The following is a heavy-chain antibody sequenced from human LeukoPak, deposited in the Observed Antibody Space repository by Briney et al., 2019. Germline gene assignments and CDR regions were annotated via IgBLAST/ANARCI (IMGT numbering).Heavy chain of an antibody. Sequence: GGSLRLSCAASGFSFSSYWMTWVRQGTGKGLEWVSNINRDGSVKHYMDSVKGRFTISRDNAKNSLYLQMNSLRAEDTAVYYCARDFSPYCGGDCYFDAFDMWGQGTVVTVSS. D-gene: IGHD2-21*01. CDR1: GFSFSSYW. V-gene: IGHV3-7*01. J-gene: IGHJ3*02. CDR2: INRDGSVK. CDR3: ARDFSPYCGGDCYFDAFDM.